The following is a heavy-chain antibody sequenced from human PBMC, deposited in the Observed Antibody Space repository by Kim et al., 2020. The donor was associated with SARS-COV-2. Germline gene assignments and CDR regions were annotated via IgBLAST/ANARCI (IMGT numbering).Heavy chain of an antibody. J-gene: IGHJ4*02. CDR3: VTVRCSGGSCYSDY. Sequence: TPSRKSRVAISVDTSKNQFSLKLSSVTAADTAVYYCVTVRCSGGSCYSDYWGQGTLVTVSS. V-gene: IGHV4-34*01. D-gene: IGHD2-15*01.